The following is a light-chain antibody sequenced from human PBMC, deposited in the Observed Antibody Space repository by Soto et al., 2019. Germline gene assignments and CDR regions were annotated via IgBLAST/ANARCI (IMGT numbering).Light chain of an antibody. CDR1: QSVGTF. J-gene: IGKJ1*01. CDR2: DAS. V-gene: IGKV3-20*01. Sequence: EIVMTQSPATLSLSPGERATLSCRASQSVGTFFAWYQQKPGQAPRLLIYDASNRATGIPPRFSGSGSGTDFTLTINRLEPEDFAVYYCQQYDSSPRTFGQGTKVDIK. CDR3: QQYDSSPRT.